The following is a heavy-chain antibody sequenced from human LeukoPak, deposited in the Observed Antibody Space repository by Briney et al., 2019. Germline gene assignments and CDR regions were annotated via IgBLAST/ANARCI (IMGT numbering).Heavy chain of an antibody. Sequence: GGSLRLSCAASGFTFSSYGMHWVRQAPGKGLEWVADIWYDGSNKYYADSVKGRFTISRDNSKNTLYLQMNSLRAEDTAVYYCARDPVGYCSSTSCFYFDYWGQGTLVTVSS. J-gene: IGHJ4*02. D-gene: IGHD2-2*01. V-gene: IGHV3-33*01. CDR1: GFTFSSYG. CDR3: ARDPVGYCSSTSCFYFDY. CDR2: IWYDGSNK.